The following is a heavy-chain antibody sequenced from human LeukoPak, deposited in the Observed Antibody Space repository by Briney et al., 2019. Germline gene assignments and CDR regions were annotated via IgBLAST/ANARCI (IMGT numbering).Heavy chain of an antibody. D-gene: IGHD4-17*01. Sequence: GGSLRLSCAASGFTFSSYSMNWVHQAPGKGLEWVSSISSSSSYIYYADSVKGRFTISRDNAKNSLYLQMNSLRAEDTAVYYCATYGDYAPYYYGMDVWGKGTTVTVSS. V-gene: IGHV3-21*01. J-gene: IGHJ6*04. CDR2: ISSSSSYI. CDR3: ATYGDYAPYYYGMDV. CDR1: GFTFSSYS.